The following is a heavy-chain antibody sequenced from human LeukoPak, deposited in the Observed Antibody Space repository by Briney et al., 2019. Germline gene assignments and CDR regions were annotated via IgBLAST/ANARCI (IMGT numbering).Heavy chain of an antibody. CDR2: IYYSGST. J-gene: IGHJ3*02. D-gene: IGHD6-13*01. Sequence: KPSETLSLTCTVSGGSISSYYWSWIRQPPGKGLEWIGYIYYSGSTNYNPSLKSRVTISVDTSKNQFSLKLSSVTAADTAVYYCAGNAAGTAFDIWGQGTMVTVSS. V-gene: IGHV4-59*08. CDR3: AGNAAGTAFDI. CDR1: GGSISSYY.